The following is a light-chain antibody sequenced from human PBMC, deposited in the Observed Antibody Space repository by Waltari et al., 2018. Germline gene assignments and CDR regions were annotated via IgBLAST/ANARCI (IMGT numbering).Light chain of an antibody. Sequence: QSALTQPRSVSGSPGPSVTISCTGTSNDAVGYNYVSWYQQHPGKAPKLMIYDVSKRPSGVPDRFSASKSGNTASLTISGLQAEDEADYYCCSYAGSYTVVFGGGTKLTVL. CDR3: CSYAGSYTVV. CDR1: SNDAVGYNY. J-gene: IGLJ2*01. CDR2: DVS. V-gene: IGLV2-11*01.